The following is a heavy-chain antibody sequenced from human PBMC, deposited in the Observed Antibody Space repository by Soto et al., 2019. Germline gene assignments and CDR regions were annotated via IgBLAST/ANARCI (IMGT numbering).Heavy chain of an antibody. D-gene: IGHD3-3*01. Sequence: VSVEVSCKGSGYTFTSYGISWVRQAPGQGLEWIGWIIAYNGNTNYAQKLQGRVTMTTDTSTSTAYMELRSLRSDDTAVYYCARDLPYYDFWSGYSPRNTYYYYYGMDVWGQGTTVTVSS. J-gene: IGHJ6*02. CDR1: GYTFTSYG. CDR3: ARDLPYYDFWSGYSPRNTYYYYYGMDV. V-gene: IGHV1-18*04. CDR2: IIAYNGNT.